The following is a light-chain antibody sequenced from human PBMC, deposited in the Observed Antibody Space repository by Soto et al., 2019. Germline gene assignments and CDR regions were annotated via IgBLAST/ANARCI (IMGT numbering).Light chain of an antibody. Sequence: QSALTQPASVSGSPGQSIAISCTGTSRDVGGYNYVSWYQHHPAKAPKLMIYEVIYRPSGVSDRFSGSKSGNTASLTISGLQAEDEADYYCSSYTSSSTWVFGGGSTWVFGGGTKLTVL. V-gene: IGLV2-14*01. J-gene: IGLJ3*02. CDR2: EVI. CDR3: SSYTSSSTWVFGGGSTWV. CDR1: SRDVGGYNY.